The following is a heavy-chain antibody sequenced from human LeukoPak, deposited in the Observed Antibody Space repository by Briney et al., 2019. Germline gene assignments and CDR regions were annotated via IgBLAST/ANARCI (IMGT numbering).Heavy chain of an antibody. CDR2: IWYDGSNK. D-gene: IGHD3-9*01. Sequence: GRSLRRSCAASGFTFSTSGMHWVRQAPGKGLEWVAVIWYDGSNKYYADSVKGRLTISRDNSKNTLYLQMNSLRAEDTAVYYCARHYDILTDTEPGFDLWGRGTLVTVSS. V-gene: IGHV3-33*01. CDR3: ARHYDILTDTEPGFDL. CDR1: GFTFSTSG. J-gene: IGHJ2*01.